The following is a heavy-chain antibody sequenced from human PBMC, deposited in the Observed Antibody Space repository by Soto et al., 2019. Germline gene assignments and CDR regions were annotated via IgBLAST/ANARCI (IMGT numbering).Heavy chain of an antibody. J-gene: IGHJ3*02. D-gene: IGHD2-8*01. CDR2: TYYRSKWYN. CDR1: GDSVSSKSAA. Sequence: QVQLQQSGPGLVKPSQTLSLTCAISGDSVSSKSAAWNWIRQSASRGLEWLGRTYYRSKWYNDYTVSVKSRITTDPDTSRIQFTLQLNSATPEDTAVYYCARDLPAFTKDDAFDIWGQGTMVTVSS. CDR3: ARDLPAFTKDDAFDI. V-gene: IGHV6-1*01.